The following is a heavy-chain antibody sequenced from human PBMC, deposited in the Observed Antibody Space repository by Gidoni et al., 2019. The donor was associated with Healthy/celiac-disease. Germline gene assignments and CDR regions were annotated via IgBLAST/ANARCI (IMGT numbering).Heavy chain of an antibody. J-gene: IGHJ4*02. Sequence: QVQLVESGGGVVQPGRSLRLSCAASGFTFSSYAMHWVRQAPGKGLEWVAVISYDGSNKYYADSVKGRFTISRDNSKNTLYLQMNSLRAEDTAVYYCARGGYCSSTSCLGLFDYWGQGTLVTVSS. CDR3: ARGGYCSSTSCLGLFDY. V-gene: IGHV3-30-3*01. CDR2: ISYDGSNK. CDR1: GFTFSSYA. D-gene: IGHD2-2*01.